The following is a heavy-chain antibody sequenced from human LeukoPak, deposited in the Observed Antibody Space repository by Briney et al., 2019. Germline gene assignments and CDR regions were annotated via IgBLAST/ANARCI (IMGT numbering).Heavy chain of an antibody. J-gene: IGHJ4*02. CDR2: ISWNSGSI. CDR1: GFTFDDYA. D-gene: IGHD6-13*01. CDR3: AKARAGIAAAGTPYFDY. V-gene: IGHV3-9*01. Sequence: GRSLRLSCAASGFTFDDYAMHWVRQAPGKGLEWVSGISWNSGSIGYADSVKGRFTISRDNAKNSLYLQMNSLRAEDTALYYCAKARAGIAAAGTPYFDYWGQGTLVTVSS.